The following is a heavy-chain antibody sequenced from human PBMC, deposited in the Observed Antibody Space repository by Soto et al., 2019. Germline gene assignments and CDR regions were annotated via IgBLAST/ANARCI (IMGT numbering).Heavy chain of an antibody. D-gene: IGHD6-13*01. CDR2: ISGSGGST. Sequence: GGSLRLSCAASGFTFSSYAMSWVRQAPGKGLEWVSAISGSGGSTYYADSVKGRFTISRDNSKNTLYLQMNGLRAEETAVYYCAKDIAAAGTPFYYYYGMDVWGQGTTVTVSS. V-gene: IGHV3-23*01. J-gene: IGHJ6*02. CDR1: GFTFSSYA. CDR3: AKDIAAAGTPFYYYYGMDV.